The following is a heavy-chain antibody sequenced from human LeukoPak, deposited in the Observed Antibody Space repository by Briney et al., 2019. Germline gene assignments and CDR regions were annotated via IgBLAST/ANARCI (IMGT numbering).Heavy chain of an antibody. CDR2: ISKTSANI. CDR3: VRGDGDLFDF. J-gene: IGHJ4*02. D-gene: IGHD4-17*01. V-gene: IGHV3-21*06. Sequence: GGSLRLSCVASGFTFRSYNMNWVRQAPGKGLEWVSFISKTSANIYYGALVRGRFTISRDNLKNSILLEMSSLRAEDTGVYYCVRGDGDLFDFWGQGTLVSVSS. CDR1: GFTFRSYN.